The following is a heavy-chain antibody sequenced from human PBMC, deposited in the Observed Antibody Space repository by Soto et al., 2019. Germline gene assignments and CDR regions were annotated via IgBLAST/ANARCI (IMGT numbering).Heavy chain of an antibody. CDR3: AMSIVVVTALDY. D-gene: IGHD2-21*02. CDR2: INAGNGNT. J-gene: IGHJ4*02. CDR1: GYTFTSYA. V-gene: IGHV1-3*05. Sequence: QVQLVQSGAEEKKPGASVKVSCKASGYTFTSYAMHWVRQAPGQRLEWMGWINAGNGNTKYSQKFQGRVTITRDTSASTAYMELSSLRSDDTAVYYCAMSIVVVTALDYWGQGTLVTVSS.